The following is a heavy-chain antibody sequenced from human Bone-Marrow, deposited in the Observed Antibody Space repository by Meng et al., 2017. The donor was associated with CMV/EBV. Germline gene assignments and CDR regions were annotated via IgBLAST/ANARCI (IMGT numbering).Heavy chain of an antibody. CDR1: GFTFSSYG. Sequence: GGSLRLSCAASGFTFSSYGMHWVRQAPGKGLEWVAFIRYDGSNKYYADSVKGRFTISRDNSKNTLYLQMNSLRAEDTAVYYCARDYRIAAAVTYYYGMDVWGPGATVTVSS. V-gene: IGHV3-30*02. D-gene: IGHD6-13*01. CDR3: ARDYRIAAAVTYYYGMDV. J-gene: IGHJ6*02. CDR2: IRYDGSNK.